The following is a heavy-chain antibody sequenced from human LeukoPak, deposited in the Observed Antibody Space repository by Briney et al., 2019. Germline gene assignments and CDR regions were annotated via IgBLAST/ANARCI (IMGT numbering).Heavy chain of an antibody. CDR3: AKHYDSSGYYYVDY. D-gene: IGHD3-22*01. J-gene: IGHJ4*02. CDR1: GFTFSSYA. Sequence: GGSLRLPCAASGFTFSSYAMHWVRQAPGKGLEWVAVISYDGSNKYYADSVKGRFTISRDNSKNTLFLQMNSLRAEDTAVYYCAKHYDSSGYYYVDYWGQGTLVTVSS. CDR2: ISYDGSNK. V-gene: IGHV3-30-3*01.